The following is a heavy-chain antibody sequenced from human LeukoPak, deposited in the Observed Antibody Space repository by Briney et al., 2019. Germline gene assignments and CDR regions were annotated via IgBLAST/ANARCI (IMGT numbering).Heavy chain of an antibody. D-gene: IGHD3-22*01. Sequence: SGGSLRLSCAASGFTFSSYAMSWVRQAPGKRLEWVSAIIGSGGSTYYADSVKGRFTISRDNSKNTLYLQMNSLRAEDTAGYYFAKDRWNYYDSSGYDAFDIWGQGTMVTVSS. J-gene: IGHJ3*02. CDR2: IIGSGGST. V-gene: IGHV3-23*01. CDR1: GFTFSSYA. CDR3: AKDRWNYYDSSGYDAFDI.